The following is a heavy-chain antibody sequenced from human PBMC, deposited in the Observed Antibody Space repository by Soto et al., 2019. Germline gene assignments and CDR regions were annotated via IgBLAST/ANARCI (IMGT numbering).Heavy chain of an antibody. D-gene: IGHD6-19*01. V-gene: IGHV3-23*01. Sequence: EVQLLESGGGLVQPGGSLRLSCAASGFTFSSYDMTWVRQAPGKGLEWVSTIIGSGGSTFYADSVKGRFTISRDSSQNTLYLQMNSLRAEDTAVYYCAKCLRGWYIDYWGQGTLVTVSS. J-gene: IGHJ4*02. CDR1: GFTFSSYD. CDR3: AKCLRGWYIDY. CDR2: IIGSGGST.